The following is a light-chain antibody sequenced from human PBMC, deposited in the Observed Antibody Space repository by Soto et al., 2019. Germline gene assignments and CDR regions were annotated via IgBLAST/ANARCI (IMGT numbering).Light chain of an antibody. CDR2: GAS. CDR1: QTVSTY. J-gene: IGKJ4*01. V-gene: IGKV3-11*01. CDR3: QQRYNWLT. Sequence: IVLTQYPSTLSLSPGERSTLSCRASQTVSTYLSWYQHKPGQAPRLLIYGASNRATGIPARFSGSGSGTDFTLTISSLEPEDSAVYYCQQRYNWLTFGGGTKVDIK.